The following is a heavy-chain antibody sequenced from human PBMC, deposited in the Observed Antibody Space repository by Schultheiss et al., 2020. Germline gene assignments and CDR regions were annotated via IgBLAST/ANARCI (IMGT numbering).Heavy chain of an antibody. Sequence: SETLSLTCAVSGGSISSGGYSWSWIRQPPGKGLEWIGYIYYSGSTNYNPSLKSRVTISVDTSKNQFSLKLSSVTAADTALYYCAKGVIWEYCSSTSCHRKGDYFDYWGQGTLVTVSS. J-gene: IGHJ4*02. CDR2: IYYSGST. V-gene: IGHV4-61*08. CDR3: AKGVIWEYCSSTSCHRKGDYFDY. D-gene: IGHD2-2*01. CDR1: GGSISSGGYS.